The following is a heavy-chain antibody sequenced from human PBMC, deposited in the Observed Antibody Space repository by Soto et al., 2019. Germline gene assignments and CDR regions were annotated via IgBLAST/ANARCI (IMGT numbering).Heavy chain of an antibody. CDR1: GFTFEDYA. D-gene: IGHD6-13*01. CDR2: ISWNSGKV. J-gene: IGHJ3*02. V-gene: IGHV3-9*01. CDR3: AKETHSGNTYFEAFDM. Sequence: SLRLSCVGSGFTFEDYAMHWVRQAPGKGLEWVSYISWNSGKVDYVDSVKGRLNISRDNAKNSLYLQMNSLRPEDTAFYYCAKETHSGNTYFEAFDMWGQGT.